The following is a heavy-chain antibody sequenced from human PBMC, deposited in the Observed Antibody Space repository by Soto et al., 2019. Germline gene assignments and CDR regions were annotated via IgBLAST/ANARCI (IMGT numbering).Heavy chain of an antibody. Sequence: SETLSLTCAVYGGSFSGYYWSWIRQPPGKGLEWIGEINHSGSTNYNPSLKSRVTISVDTSKNQFSLKLSSVTAADTAVYYCARGRRDIVATIYDFDYWGQGTLVTVSS. CDR1: GGSFSGYY. D-gene: IGHD5-12*01. J-gene: IGHJ4*02. V-gene: IGHV4-34*01. CDR2: INHSGST. CDR3: ARGRRDIVATIYDFDY.